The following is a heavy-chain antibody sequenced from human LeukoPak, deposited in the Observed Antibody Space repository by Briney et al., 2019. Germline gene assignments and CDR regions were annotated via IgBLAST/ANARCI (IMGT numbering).Heavy chain of an antibody. V-gene: IGHV1-2*02. Sequence: EASVKVSCKASGYTFTGYHMHWVRQAPGQGLEWMGWIYPNSGGTNYAQKFQGRVTVTRDTSISTAYMQLSRLRSDDTAVYYCATGRGYSYGFDYWGQGTLVTVSS. D-gene: IGHD5-18*01. CDR3: ATGRGYSYGFDY. J-gene: IGHJ4*02. CDR1: GYTFTGYH. CDR2: IYPNSGGT.